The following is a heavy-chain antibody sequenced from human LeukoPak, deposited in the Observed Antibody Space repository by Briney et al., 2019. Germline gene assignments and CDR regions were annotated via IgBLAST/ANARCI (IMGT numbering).Heavy chain of an antibody. V-gene: IGHV3-23*01. CDR2: ISGSGGST. Sequence: PGGSLRLSCAASGFTFSSYAMSWVRQAPGKGLEWVSAISGSGGSTYYADSVKGRFTISRDNSKNTLYLQMNSLRAEDTAVYYCAKDQELSWFGELWAPRDYWGQGTLVTVSS. CDR3: AKDQELSWFGELWAPRDY. J-gene: IGHJ4*02. D-gene: IGHD3-10*01. CDR1: GFTFSSYA.